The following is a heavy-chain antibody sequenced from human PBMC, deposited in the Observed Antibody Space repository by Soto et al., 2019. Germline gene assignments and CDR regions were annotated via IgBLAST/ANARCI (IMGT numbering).Heavy chain of an antibody. CDR2: IIPIFGTA. CDR1: GGTCSSYA. J-gene: IGHJ1*01. Sequence: GASVKVSCKASGGTCSSYAISCVLQSPLQGLEWMGGIIPIFGTANYAQKFQGRVTITADKSTSTAYMELSSLRSEDTAVYYCARVYGDFWSGYYTGYFQHWGQGTLVTVSS. CDR3: ARVYGDFWSGYYTGYFQH. V-gene: IGHV1-69*06. D-gene: IGHD3-3*01.